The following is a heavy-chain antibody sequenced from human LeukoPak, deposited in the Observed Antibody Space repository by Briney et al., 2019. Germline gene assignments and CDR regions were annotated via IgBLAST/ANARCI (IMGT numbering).Heavy chain of an antibody. D-gene: IGHD4-17*01. V-gene: IGHV1-69*05. CDR2: IIPIFGTA. CDR3: ARDLTTIAGGRFDP. J-gene: IGHJ5*02. Sequence: ASVKVSCKASGGTFSSYAISWVRQALGQGLKWMGGIIPIFGTANYAQKFQGRVTITTDESTSTAYMELSSLRSEDTAVYYCARDLTTIAGGRFDPWGQGTLVTVSS. CDR1: GGTFSSYA.